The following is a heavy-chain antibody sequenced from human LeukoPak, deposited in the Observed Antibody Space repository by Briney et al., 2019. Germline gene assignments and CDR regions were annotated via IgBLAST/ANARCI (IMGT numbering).Heavy chain of an antibody. J-gene: IGHJ3*02. Sequence: PGGSLSLSCEAPGFTFITSVWHWARQAPGKGLEWVAGRFTHYVDSVKGRFTISGDNSKKTVYLQMNSLRPEDTAIYYCAREGHSSSHAPAFDIWGQGTMVTVSS. D-gene: IGHD2-2*01. CDR1: GFTFITSV. CDR2: RFT. V-gene: IGHV3-NL1*01. CDR3: AREGHSSSHAPAFDI.